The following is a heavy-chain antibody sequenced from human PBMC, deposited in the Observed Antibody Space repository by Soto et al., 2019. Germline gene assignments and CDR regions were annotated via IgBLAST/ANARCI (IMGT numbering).Heavy chain of an antibody. Sequence: GASVKVSCKASGYTVTGYYMHWVRQAPGQGLEWMGWINPNSGGTNYAQKFQGWVTMTRDTSISTAYMELSRLRSDDTAVYYCARETCSGGSCYSRDYGMDVWGQGTTVTVSS. D-gene: IGHD2-15*01. CDR1: GYTVTGYY. V-gene: IGHV1-2*04. CDR2: INPNSGGT. CDR3: ARETCSGGSCYSRDYGMDV. J-gene: IGHJ6*02.